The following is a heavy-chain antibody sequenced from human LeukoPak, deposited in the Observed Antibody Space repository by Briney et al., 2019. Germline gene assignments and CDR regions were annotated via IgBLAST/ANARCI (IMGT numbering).Heavy chain of an antibody. J-gene: IGHJ4*02. CDR1: GFTFSSYV. CDR3: AKDRGAYYGSGSYMLQYYFDY. Sequence: GGSLRLSCAASGFTFSSYVMHWVRQAPGKGLEWVAITSYDGSNEYYADSVKGRFTISRDNSKNTLYLQMNSLRAADTAVYYCAKDRGAYYGSGSYMLQYYFDYWGQGTLVTVSS. D-gene: IGHD3-10*01. CDR2: TSYDGSNE. V-gene: IGHV3-30*04.